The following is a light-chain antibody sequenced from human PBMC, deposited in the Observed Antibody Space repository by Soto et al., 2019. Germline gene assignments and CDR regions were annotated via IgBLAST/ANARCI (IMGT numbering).Light chain of an antibody. Sequence: QPVLTQSPSASASLGASVKLTCTLSSGHSSYAIAWHQQQPEKGPRYLMKLNSDGSHSKGDGIPDRFSGSSSGAERYLTISXLQSEDEADYYCQTWGTGIHVFGTGTKVTV. V-gene: IGLV4-69*01. CDR3: QTWGTGIHV. CDR1: SGHSSYA. CDR2: LNSDGSH. J-gene: IGLJ1*01.